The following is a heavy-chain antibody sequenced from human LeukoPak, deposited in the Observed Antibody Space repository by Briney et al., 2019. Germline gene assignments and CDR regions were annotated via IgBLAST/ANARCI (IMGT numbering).Heavy chain of an antibody. Sequence: GRSLRLSCAASGFTFNRCGMHWVRQAPGKGPEWVAVITNDGSRQYYTDSVKGRFTISRDNSENTLSLQMNSLRDEDTAVYYCVKRSGTNDYGMDAWGQGTTVTVPS. CDR2: ITNDGSRQ. CDR3: VKRSGTNDYGMDA. CDR1: GFTFNRCG. D-gene: IGHD3-10*01. J-gene: IGHJ6*02. V-gene: IGHV3-30*18.